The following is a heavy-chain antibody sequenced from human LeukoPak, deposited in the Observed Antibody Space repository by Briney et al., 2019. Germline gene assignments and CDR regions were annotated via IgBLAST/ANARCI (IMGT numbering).Heavy chain of an antibody. CDR1: GFTFSSYA. CDR3: ARNAISYGSGSYYNPLYFDY. V-gene: IGHV3-23*01. Sequence: GGSLRLSCAASGFTFSSYAMSWVRQAPGKGLEWVSAISGSGGSTYYADSVKGRFTISRDNSKNTLYLQMNSLRAEDTAVYYCARNAISYGSGSYYNPLYFDYWGQGTLVTVSS. D-gene: IGHD3-10*01. J-gene: IGHJ4*02. CDR2: ISGSGGST.